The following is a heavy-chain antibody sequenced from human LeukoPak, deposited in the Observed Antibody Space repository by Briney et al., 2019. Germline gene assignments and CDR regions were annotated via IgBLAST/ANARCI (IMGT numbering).Heavy chain of an antibody. D-gene: IGHD5-12*01. J-gene: IGHJ4*02. V-gene: IGHV1-2*02. CDR3: AKMTGGYDWRYFDY. Sequence: ASVKVSCKASGYTFTGYYMHWVRQAPGQGLEWMGWINPNSGGTNYAQKFQGRVTMTRDTAISTAYMELSRLRSDDTAVYYSAKMTGGYDWRYFDYWGQGTLVTVSS. CDR2: INPNSGGT. CDR1: GYTFTGYY.